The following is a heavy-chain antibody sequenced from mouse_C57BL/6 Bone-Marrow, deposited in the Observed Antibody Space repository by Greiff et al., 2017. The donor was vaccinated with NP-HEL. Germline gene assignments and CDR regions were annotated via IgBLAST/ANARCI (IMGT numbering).Heavy chain of an antibody. CDR2: INPYNGGT. Sequence: VQLKQSGPVLVKPGASVKMSCKASGYTFTDYYMNWVKQSHGKSLEWIGVINPYNGGTSYNQKFKGKATLTVDKSSSTAYMELNSLTSEDSAVYYCARRGAAEDYWGQGTTLTVSS. J-gene: IGHJ2*01. CDR3: ARRGAAEDY. V-gene: IGHV1-19*01. CDR1: GYTFTDYY.